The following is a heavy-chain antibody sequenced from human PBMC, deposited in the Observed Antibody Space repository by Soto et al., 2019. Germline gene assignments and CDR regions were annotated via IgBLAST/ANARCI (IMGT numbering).Heavy chain of an antibody. J-gene: IGHJ4*02. D-gene: IGHD3-22*01. CDR2: ISGSGGST. V-gene: IGHV3-23*01. CDR1: GFTFSSYA. CDR3: AKDAQYYYDSSGYYPLFDY. Sequence: GGSLRLSCAASGFTFSSYAMSWVRQAPGKGLEWVSAISGSGGSTYYADSVKGRFTISRDNSKNTLYLQMNSLRAEDTAVYYCAKDAQYYYDSSGYYPLFDYWGQGTLVTVSS.